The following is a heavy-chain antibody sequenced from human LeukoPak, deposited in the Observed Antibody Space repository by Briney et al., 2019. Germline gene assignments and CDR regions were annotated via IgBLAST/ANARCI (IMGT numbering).Heavy chain of an antibody. CDR1: GFTFSSHA. CDR3: ARDRSAGCGSTSCSVNFQH. D-gene: IGHD2-2*01. J-gene: IGHJ1*01. CDR2: ISGSGGST. V-gene: IGHV3-23*01. Sequence: PGGSLRLSCAASGFTFSSHAMSWVRQAPGKGLEWVSAISGSGGSTYYADSVKGRFTISRDNSKNTLYLQMNSLRADDTAIYYCARDRSAGCGSTSCSVNFQHWGQGTLVTVSS.